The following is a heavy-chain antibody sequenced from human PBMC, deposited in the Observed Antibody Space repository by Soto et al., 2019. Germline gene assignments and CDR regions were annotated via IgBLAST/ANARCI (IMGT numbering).Heavy chain of an antibody. Sequence: QVQLVQSGAEVQKPGSSVKVSCKASGGTFSSYAISWVRQAPGQGLEWMGGIIPIFGTANYAQKFQGRVTITADKSTSTAYMELSSLRSEDTAVYYCASPEGGGSLGVGWFDPWGQGTLVTVSS. J-gene: IGHJ5*02. CDR2: IIPIFGTA. V-gene: IGHV1-69*06. CDR1: GGTFSSYA. D-gene: IGHD2-15*01. CDR3: ASPEGGGSLGVGWFDP.